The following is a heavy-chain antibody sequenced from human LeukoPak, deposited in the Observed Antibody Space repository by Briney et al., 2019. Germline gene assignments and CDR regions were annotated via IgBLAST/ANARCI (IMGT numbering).Heavy chain of an antibody. J-gene: IGHJ4*02. Sequence: SGGSLRLSCAASGFTFSSYAMHWVRQAPGKGLEWVAVISYDGSNKYYADSVKGRFTISRDSAKNSLYLQMNSLRAEDTAVYYCAREEWVVAVAGPDYWGQGTLVTVSS. D-gene: IGHD6-19*01. CDR1: GFTFSSYA. CDR3: AREEWVVAVAGPDY. V-gene: IGHV3-30-3*01. CDR2: ISYDGSNK.